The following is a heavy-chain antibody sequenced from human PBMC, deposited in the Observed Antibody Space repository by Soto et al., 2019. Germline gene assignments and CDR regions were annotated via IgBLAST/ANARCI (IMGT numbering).Heavy chain of an antibody. J-gene: IGHJ3*02. CDR2: IDPSDSYT. D-gene: IGHD3-3*01. CDR3: ARQAISGVIIIAFDI. V-gene: IGHV5-10-1*01. Sequence: PGESLKISCKGSGYSFSSYWITWVRQMPGKGLEWMGRIDPSDSYTNYSPSFQGHVTISADKSISTAYLQWSSLKASDTAMYYCARQAISGVIIIAFDIWGQGTMVTVSS. CDR1: GYSFSSYW.